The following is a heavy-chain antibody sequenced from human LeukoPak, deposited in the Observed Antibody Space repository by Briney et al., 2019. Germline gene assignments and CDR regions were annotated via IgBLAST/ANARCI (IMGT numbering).Heavy chain of an antibody. Sequence: GGSLRLSCAASGFTFSSYAMHWVRQAPGKGLEWVAVISYDGSNKYYADSVKGRFTISRDNSKNTLYLQMNSLRAEDTAVYYCASLIYDSSGYYPGWGQGTLVTVSS. CDR1: GFTFSSYA. D-gene: IGHD3-22*01. CDR3: ASLIYDSSGYYPG. CDR2: ISYDGSNK. V-gene: IGHV3-30-3*01. J-gene: IGHJ4*02.